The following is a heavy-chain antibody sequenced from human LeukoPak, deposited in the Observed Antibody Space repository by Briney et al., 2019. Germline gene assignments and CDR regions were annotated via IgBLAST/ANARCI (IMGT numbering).Heavy chain of an antibody. CDR3: AKDMEITMVRGVRDYYGMDV. CDR1: GFTFSSYD. D-gene: IGHD3-10*01. J-gene: IGHJ6*02. CDR2: INGSGGYT. Sequence: GGSLTLSCAASGFTFSSYDMSWVRQAPGKGLEWVSTINGSGGYTYYADSVKGRFTISRDNSKNTLYLQMNSLRAEDTAVYYCAKDMEITMVRGVRDYYGMDVWGQGTTVTVSS. V-gene: IGHV3-23*01.